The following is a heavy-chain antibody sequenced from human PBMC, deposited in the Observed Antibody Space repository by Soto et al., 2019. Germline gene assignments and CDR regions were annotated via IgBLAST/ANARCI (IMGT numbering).Heavy chain of an antibody. J-gene: IGHJ4*02. CDR2: ITNTGGST. D-gene: IGHD2-15*01. CDR3: AKSRVGSAYNSLDY. V-gene: IGHV3-23*01. Sequence: PGGSLRLSFTASGFTFSNYSMSWVRQAPGKGLEWVSSITNTGGSTYFAASVKGRFTISRDNSKNTLYLQMNSLRAEDTAVYYCAKSRVGSAYNSLDYWGQGTLVTVSS. CDR1: GFTFSNYS.